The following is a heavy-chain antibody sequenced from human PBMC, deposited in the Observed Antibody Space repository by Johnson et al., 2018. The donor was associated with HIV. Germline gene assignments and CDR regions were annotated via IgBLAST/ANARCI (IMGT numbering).Heavy chain of an antibody. D-gene: IGHD5-18*01. CDR3: TTGLWGAFDI. Sequence: QVQLVESGGGVVQPGRSLRLSCAASGFTFSSYGMHWVRQAPGKGLEWVAVIWYDGSNKYYVDSVKGRFTISRDNSKNTLYLQMTSLKTEDTAVYYCTTGLWGAFDIWGQGTMVTVSS. CDR2: IWYDGSNK. CDR1: GFTFSSYG. J-gene: IGHJ3*02. V-gene: IGHV3-33*08.